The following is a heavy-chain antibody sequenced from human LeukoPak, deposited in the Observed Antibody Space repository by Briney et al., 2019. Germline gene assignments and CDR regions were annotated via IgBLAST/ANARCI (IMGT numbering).Heavy chain of an antibody. CDR3: ARGLYYDFWSGYFFDY. D-gene: IGHD3-3*01. CDR2: MNPNSGNT. Sequence: ASVKVSCKASGYTFTSYDINWVRQATGQGLEWMGWMNPNSGNTGYAQKFQGRVTITRNTSISTAYMELSSLRSEDTAVYYCARGLYYDFWSGYFFDYWGQGTLVTVSS. J-gene: IGHJ4*02. V-gene: IGHV1-8*03. CDR1: GYTFTSYD.